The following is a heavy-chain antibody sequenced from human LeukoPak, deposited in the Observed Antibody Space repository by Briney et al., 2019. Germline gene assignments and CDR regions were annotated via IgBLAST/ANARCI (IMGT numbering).Heavy chain of an antibody. CDR3: TRVTYYYDNSGYFYFDY. J-gene: IGHJ4*02. V-gene: IGHV3-49*04. CDR2: MRMKAHGGTT. CDR1: GFTFGDYA. D-gene: IGHD3-22*01. Sequence: PGRSLRLSCTASGFTFGDYAMSWVRQAPGRGLEWVSFMRMKAHGGTTEYAASVKGRFSSSRDDSKSIAYLQMNSLKTEDTAVYFCTRVTYYYDNSGYFYFDYWGQGTLVTVSS.